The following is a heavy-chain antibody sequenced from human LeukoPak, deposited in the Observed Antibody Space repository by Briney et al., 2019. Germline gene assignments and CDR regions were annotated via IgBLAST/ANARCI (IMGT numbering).Heavy chain of an antibody. D-gene: IGHD3-22*01. V-gene: IGHV4-39*07. CDR1: GASISSSSYY. J-gene: IGHJ4*02. Sequence: SGTLSLTCAVSGASISSSSYYWGWIRQPPGKGLEWIGSFYYSGNTYYSPSLKSRVTISVDTSKNQFSLRLSSVTAADTAVYYRARRSSGSYYDYWGQGTLVTVSS. CDR3: ARRSSGSYYDY. CDR2: FYYSGNT.